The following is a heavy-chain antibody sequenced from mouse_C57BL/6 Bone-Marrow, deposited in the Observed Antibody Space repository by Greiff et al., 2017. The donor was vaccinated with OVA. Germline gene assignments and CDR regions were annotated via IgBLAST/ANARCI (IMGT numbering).Heavy chain of an antibody. CDR3: ARGMVTNAY. CDR1: GFTFSDYY. D-gene: IGHD2-2*01. V-gene: IGHV5-12*01. J-gene: IGHJ3*01. CDR2: ISNGGGST. Sequence: EVQLVESGGGLVQPGGSLKLSCAASGFTFSDYYMYWVRQTPEKRLEWVAYISNGGGSTYYPATVKGRFTISRDNAKNTLYLQMSRLKSEDTAMYYCARGMVTNAYWGQGTLVTVSA.